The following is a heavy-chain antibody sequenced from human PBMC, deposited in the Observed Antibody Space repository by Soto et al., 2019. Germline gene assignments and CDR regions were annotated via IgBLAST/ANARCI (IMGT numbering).Heavy chain of an antibody. D-gene: IGHD2-8*01. CDR3: ARDSGHLGVWPYFFDY. CDR2: ISENNGNT. J-gene: IGHJ4*02. Sequence: QVQLVQSGAEVKKPGASVKVSCKASGYTFTSYGISWVRHAPGQGLEWMGWISENNGNTDYAQNLQGRVTMTTDTSTSTAYMALRRVRSDDTAVFFCARDSGHLGVWPYFFDYWGQGSLVSVSS. V-gene: IGHV1-18*01. CDR1: GYTFTSYG.